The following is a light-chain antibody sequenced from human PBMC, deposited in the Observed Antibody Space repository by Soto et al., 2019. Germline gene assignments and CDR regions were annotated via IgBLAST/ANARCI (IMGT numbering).Light chain of an antibody. CDR3: SSYTTTNTLWV. J-gene: IGLJ3*02. CDR2: KVS. Sequence: QSALTQPASVSGSPGQSITISCTGTSSDVGGYNYVSWYQQYPGRVPKLLIYKVSDRPSGISNRFSGSKSGNTASLTISGLQAEDEAVYFCSSYTTTNTLWVFGGGTKVTVL. V-gene: IGLV2-14*01. CDR1: SSDVGGYNY.